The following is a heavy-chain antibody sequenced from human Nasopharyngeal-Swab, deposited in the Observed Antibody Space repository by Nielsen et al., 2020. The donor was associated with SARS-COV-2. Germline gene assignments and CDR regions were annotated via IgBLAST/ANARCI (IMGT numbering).Heavy chain of an antibody. Sequence: VRQAPGKGLEWVSYISSSSSTIYYADSVKGRFTISRDNAKNSLCLQMNSLRDEDTAVYYCARERELRGVYYYYYGMDVWGQGTTVTVSS. V-gene: IGHV3-48*02. D-gene: IGHD1-26*01. J-gene: IGHJ6*02. CDR3: ARERELRGVYYYYYGMDV. CDR2: ISSSSSTI.